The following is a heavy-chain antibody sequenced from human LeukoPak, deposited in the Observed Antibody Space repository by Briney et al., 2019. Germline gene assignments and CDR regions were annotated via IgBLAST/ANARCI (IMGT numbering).Heavy chain of an antibody. CDR3: ARLATYSSTIGFDY. CDR2: IYNTGSA. D-gene: IGHD6-13*01. CDR1: GGSISSYY. V-gene: IGHV4-4*07. J-gene: IGHJ4*02. Sequence: PSETLSLTCSVSGGSISSYYWSWIRQPAGKGLEWIGRIYNTGSANYNPSLKSRVTISVDTSKNQFSLKLSSVTAADTAVYYCARLATYSSTIGFDYWGQGTLVTVSS.